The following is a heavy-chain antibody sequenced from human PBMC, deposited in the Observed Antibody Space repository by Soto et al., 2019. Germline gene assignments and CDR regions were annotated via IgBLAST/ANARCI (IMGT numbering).Heavy chain of an antibody. CDR1: GGSISSYY. Sequence: SETLSLTCTVSGGSISSYYWSWIRQPPGKGLEWIGYIYYSGSTNYNPSLKSRVTISVDTSKNQFSLKLSSVTAADTAVYYCARAGVQLSMDVWGQGTTVTVSS. J-gene: IGHJ6*02. CDR2: IYYSGST. V-gene: IGHV4-59*01. D-gene: IGHD3-3*01. CDR3: ARAGVQLSMDV.